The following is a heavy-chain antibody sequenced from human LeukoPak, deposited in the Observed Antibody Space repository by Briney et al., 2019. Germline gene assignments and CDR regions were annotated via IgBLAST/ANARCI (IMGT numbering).Heavy chain of an antibody. V-gene: IGHV3-53*01. CDR2: TYSDGRT. Sequence: GGSLRLSCAASGFTVSSNHMIWVRQAPGKGREWVSYTYSDGRTYYPDSVKGRFTISRDNFQNTLYLQMKSLRAEDTAIYYCARDYYGSGSYYNSSDYWGQGTLVTVSS. D-gene: IGHD3-10*01. CDR3: ARDYYGSGSYYNSSDY. J-gene: IGHJ4*02. CDR1: GFTVSSNH.